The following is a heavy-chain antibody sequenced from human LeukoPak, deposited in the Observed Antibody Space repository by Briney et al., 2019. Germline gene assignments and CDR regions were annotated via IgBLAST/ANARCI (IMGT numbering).Heavy chain of an antibody. CDR3: ARGRKIAAPGNWFDP. D-gene: IGHD6-13*01. V-gene: IGHV4-34*01. CDR2: INHSGST. CDR1: GESFSGYY. J-gene: IGHJ5*02. Sequence: PSETLSHTCAVYGESFSGYYWSWIRQPPGKGLEWIGEINHSGSTNYNPSLKSRVTISVDTSKNQFSLKLSSVTAADTAVYYCARGRKIAAPGNWFDPWGQGTLVTVSS.